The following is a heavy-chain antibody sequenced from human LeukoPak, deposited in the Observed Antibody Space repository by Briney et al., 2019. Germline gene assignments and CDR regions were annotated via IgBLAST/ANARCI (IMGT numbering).Heavy chain of an antibody. J-gene: IGHJ4*02. CDR3: ATGGLRYFDWSLDY. Sequence: ASVKVSCKVSGYTLTELSMHWVRQAPGKGLEGMGGFDPEDGETIYAQKFQGRVTMTEDTSTDTAYMELSSLRSEDTAVYYCATGGLRYFDWSLDYWGQGTLVTVSS. CDR2: FDPEDGET. CDR1: GYTLTELS. V-gene: IGHV1-24*01. D-gene: IGHD3-9*01.